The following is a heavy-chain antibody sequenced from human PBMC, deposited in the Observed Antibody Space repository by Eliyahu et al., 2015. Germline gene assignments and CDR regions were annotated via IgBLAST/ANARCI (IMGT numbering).Heavy chain of an antibody. Sequence: QVQLQQWGAGLLKPSETLSLTCAXXXXSFSGYYWXWIRQPPGKGLEWIGEINHSGSTNYNPSLKSRVTISVDTSKNQFSLKLSSVTAADTAVYYCARAVVVPAAIKAFDPWGQGTLVTVSS. CDR2: INHSGST. CDR1: XXSFSGYY. CDR3: ARAVVVPAAIKAFDP. V-gene: IGHV4-34*01. D-gene: IGHD2-2*02. J-gene: IGHJ5*02.